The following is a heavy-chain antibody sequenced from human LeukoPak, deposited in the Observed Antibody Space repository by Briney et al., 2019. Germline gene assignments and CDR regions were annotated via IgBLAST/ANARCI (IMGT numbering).Heavy chain of an antibody. CDR2: ISSSSSTI. V-gene: IGHV3-48*01. Sequence: GGSLGLSCAASGFTFSSYSMNWVRQAPGKGLEWVSYISSSSSTIYYADSVKGRFTISRDNAKNSLYLQMNSLRAEDTAVYYCARGWDSSGYYPDYYYYYYMDVWGKGTTVTVSS. CDR3: ARGWDSSGYYPDYYYYYYMDV. J-gene: IGHJ6*03. CDR1: GFTFSSYS. D-gene: IGHD3-22*01.